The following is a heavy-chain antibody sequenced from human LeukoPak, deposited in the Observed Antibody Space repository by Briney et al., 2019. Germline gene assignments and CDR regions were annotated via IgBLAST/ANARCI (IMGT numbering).Heavy chain of an antibody. D-gene: IGHD6-13*01. J-gene: IGHJ6*03. CDR2: ISYDGSNK. V-gene: IGHV3-30*04. CDR3: ARADYSSSWSHEYYYMDV. Sequence: GGSLRLSCAASGFTFSSYAMHWVRQAPGKGLEWVAVISYDGSNKYYADSVKGRFTISRDNSKNTLYLQMNSLRAEDTAVYYCARADYSSSWSHEYYYMDVWGKGTTVTVSS. CDR1: GFTFSSYA.